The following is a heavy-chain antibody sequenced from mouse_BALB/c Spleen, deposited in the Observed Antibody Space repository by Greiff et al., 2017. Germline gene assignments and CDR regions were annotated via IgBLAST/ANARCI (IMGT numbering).Heavy chain of an antibody. D-gene: IGHD2-3*01. J-gene: IGHJ3*01. V-gene: IGHV1-15*01. CDR3: TRADDGYYVSFAY. Sequence: QVQLKQSGAELVRPGASVTLSCKASGYTFTDYEMHWVKQTPVHGLEWIGAIDPETGGTAYNQKFKGKATLTADKSSSTAYMELRSLTSEDSAVYYCTRADDGYYVSFAYWGQGTLVTVSA. CDR2: IDPETGGT. CDR1: GYTFTDYE.